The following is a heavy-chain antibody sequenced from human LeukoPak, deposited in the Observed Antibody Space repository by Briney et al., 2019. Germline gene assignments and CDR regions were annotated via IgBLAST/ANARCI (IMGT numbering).Heavy chain of an antibody. D-gene: IGHD2-15*01. CDR2: ITSGFTP. CDR1: GLTFSDHA. Sequence: GGSLRLSCAASGLTFSDHAMSWFRQAPGKDLEWVAGITSGFTPHYADSVKGRSTISRDNSKNTVHLQLNSLRAEDTAIYYCAKDYSESRVADVFFEYWGQGTLVTVSS. CDR3: AKDYSESRVADVFFEY. V-gene: IGHV3-23*01. J-gene: IGHJ4*02.